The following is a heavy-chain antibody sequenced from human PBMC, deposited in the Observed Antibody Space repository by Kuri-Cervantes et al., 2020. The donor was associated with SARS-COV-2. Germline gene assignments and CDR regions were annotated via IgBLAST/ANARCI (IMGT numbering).Heavy chain of an antibody. V-gene: IGHV4-30-2*01. CDR3: ATPLGVVPY. CDR2: IYHSGST. D-gene: IGHD3-3*01. CDR1: GGSISSGGYF. Sequence: SETLSLTCAVSGGSISSGGYFWSWIRQPPGKGLEWIGYIYHSGSTYYNPSLKSRVTISVDRSKNQFSLKLRSVTAADTAVYYCATPLGVVPYWGRGTLVTVSS. J-gene: IGHJ4*02.